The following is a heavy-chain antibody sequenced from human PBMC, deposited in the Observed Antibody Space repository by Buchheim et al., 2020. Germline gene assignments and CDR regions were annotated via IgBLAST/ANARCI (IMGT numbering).Heavy chain of an antibody. CDR1: GFTFSRYD. Sequence: EVQLVESGGGLVQPGGSLRLSCAASGFTFSRYDMHWVRQVTGKGLEWVSGIGTAGDTYYPGSVKGRFTISRENAKNSVYLQMNSVRAEDTAVYYCTTGYCINGVCYPFDYWGQGIL. CDR2: IGTAGDT. D-gene: IGHD2-8*01. V-gene: IGHV3-13*04. CDR3: TTGYCINGVCYPFDY. J-gene: IGHJ4*02.